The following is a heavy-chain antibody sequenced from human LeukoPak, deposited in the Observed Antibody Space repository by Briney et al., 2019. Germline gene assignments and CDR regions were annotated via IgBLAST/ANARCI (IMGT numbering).Heavy chain of an antibody. Sequence: PGGSLRLSCAASGFTFSTYWMHWVRQGPGEGLVWVSRINPDGSGTSHADSVKGRFTIFRDNARNTLYLQMNSLTAEDTAVYYCTRDSGSGSYSGYWGLGTLVTVSS. J-gene: IGHJ4*02. CDR1: GFTFSTYW. CDR2: INPDGSGT. V-gene: IGHV3-74*01. CDR3: TRDSGSGSYSGY. D-gene: IGHD3-10*01.